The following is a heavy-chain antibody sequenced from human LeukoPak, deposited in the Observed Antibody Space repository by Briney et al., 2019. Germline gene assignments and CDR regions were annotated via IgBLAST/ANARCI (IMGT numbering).Heavy chain of an antibody. CDR1: GFTFSSYG. D-gene: IGHD3-10*01. Sequence: GGSLRLSCAASGFTFSSYGMHWVRPAPGKGLEWVAVISYDGSNKYYADSVKGRFTISRDNSKNTLYLQMNSLRAEDTAVYYCAKGRITMVRGADDAFDIWGQGTMVTVSS. CDR3: AKGRITMVRGADDAFDI. CDR2: ISYDGSNK. V-gene: IGHV3-30*18. J-gene: IGHJ3*02.